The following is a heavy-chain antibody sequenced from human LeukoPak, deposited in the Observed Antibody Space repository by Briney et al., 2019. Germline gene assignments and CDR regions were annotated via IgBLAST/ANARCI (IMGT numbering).Heavy chain of an antibody. CDR1: GGSISSSSYY. CDR3: TADVVVPAAIYYYYYYYMDV. J-gene: IGHJ6*03. CDR2: IYYSGST. D-gene: IGHD2-2*01. V-gene: IGHV4-39*07. Sequence: ASETLSLTCTVSGGSISSSSYYWGWIRQPPGKGLEWIGSIYYSGSTYYNPSLKSRVTISVDTSKNQFSLKLSSVTAADTAVYYCTADVVVPAAIYYYYYYYMDVWGKGTTVTVSS.